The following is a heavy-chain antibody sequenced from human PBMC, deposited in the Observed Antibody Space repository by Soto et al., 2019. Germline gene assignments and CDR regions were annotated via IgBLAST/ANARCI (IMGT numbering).Heavy chain of an antibody. CDR1: GGSLSSSSYY. D-gene: IGHD6-19*01. CDR2: IYYSGST. Sequence: SETLSLTCTVSGGSLSSSSYYWGWIRQPPGKGLEWIGSIYYSGSTYYNPSLKSRVTISVDTSKNQFSLKLSSVTAADTAVYYCARSSSGWYGQFDYWGQGTLVTVSS. CDR3: ARSSSGWYGQFDY. V-gene: IGHV4-39*01. J-gene: IGHJ4*02.